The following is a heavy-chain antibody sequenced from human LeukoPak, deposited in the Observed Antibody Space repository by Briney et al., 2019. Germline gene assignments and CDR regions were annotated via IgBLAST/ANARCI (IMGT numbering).Heavy chain of an antibody. CDR3: EKAAFYYYMDV. J-gene: IGHJ6*03. CDR2: ISSDGGST. V-gene: IGHV3-64*02. CDR1: GFTFSGYS. D-gene: IGHD6-25*01. Sequence: GGFLRLSCAASGFTFSGYSMYWVRQAPGKGLEYVSAISSDGGSTYYADSVKGRFTISRDNSKNTLYLQLDSLRAEDMAVYYCEKAAFYYYMDVWGKGTTVTVSS.